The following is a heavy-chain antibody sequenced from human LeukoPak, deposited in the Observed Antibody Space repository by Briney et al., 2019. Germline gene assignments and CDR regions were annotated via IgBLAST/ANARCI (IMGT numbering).Heavy chain of an antibody. V-gene: IGHV1-69*13. CDR2: IIPIFGTA. D-gene: IGHD4-17*01. Sequence: ASVKVSCKASGGTFSSYAISWVRQAPGQGLGWMGGIIPIFGTANYAQKFQGRVTITADESTSTAYMELSSLRSEDTAVYYCARDYGDNNCFDPWGQGTLVTVSS. CDR3: ARDYGDNNCFDP. CDR1: GGTFSSYA. J-gene: IGHJ5*02.